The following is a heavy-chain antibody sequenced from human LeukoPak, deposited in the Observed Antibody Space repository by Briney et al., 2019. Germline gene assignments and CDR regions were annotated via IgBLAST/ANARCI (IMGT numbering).Heavy chain of an antibody. D-gene: IGHD6-13*01. V-gene: IGHV1-18*01. CDR1: GGTFSSYA. CDR3: ARDVAFYGSSWHNWFDP. J-gene: IGHJ5*02. Sequence: ASVKVSCKASGGTFSSYAISWVRQAPGRGLEWMGRISAYNGNTNYAQKLQGRVTMTTDASTNTAYMELRSLGSDDTAFYYCARDVAFYGSSWHNWFDPWGQGTLVTVSS. CDR2: ISAYNGNT.